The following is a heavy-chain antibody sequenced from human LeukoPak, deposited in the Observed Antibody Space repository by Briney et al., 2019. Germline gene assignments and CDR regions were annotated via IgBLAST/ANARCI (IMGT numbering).Heavy chain of an antibody. CDR1: GFTFNNYA. CDR3: ARDYKYAFDN. CDR2: IGIDSGNT. V-gene: IGHV3-11*06. J-gene: IGHJ4*02. D-gene: IGHD5-24*01. Sequence: GGSLRLSCAVSGFTFNNYAMSWVRQAPGKGLEWISYIGIDSGNTNYADSVKGRFTISGDKAKNSLYLQMNSLRVEDTAVYYCARDYKYAFDNWGQGTLVTVSS.